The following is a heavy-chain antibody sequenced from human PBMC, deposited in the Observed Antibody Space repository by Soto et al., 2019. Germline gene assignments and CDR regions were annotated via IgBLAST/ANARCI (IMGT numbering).Heavy chain of an antibody. D-gene: IGHD3-9*01. Sequence: PGGSLRLSCAASGFTFSKYAMHWVRQAPGKGLEWVAVISYDGNDEEYADSVRGRFSISRDNSKNTVYLRMDRLRPEDTAIYYCAKDSATTRYLYNWFDPWGQGTLVTVSS. CDR2: ISYDGNDE. CDR3: AKDSATTRYLYNWFDP. J-gene: IGHJ5*01. V-gene: IGHV3-30*18. CDR1: GFTFSKYA.